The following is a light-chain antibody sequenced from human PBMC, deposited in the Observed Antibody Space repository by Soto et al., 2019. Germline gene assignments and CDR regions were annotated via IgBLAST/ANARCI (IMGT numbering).Light chain of an antibody. CDR1: QSVSDN. Sequence: MVLTQSPATLAVAPGEGVSRCCRASQSVSDNLAWYQQTPGQPPRLLIYDASTRATGIPARFSGSGSGTEFTHTIGRLQPEAFSVYYRQQHNDWPPPTCGGGNKVDNK. CDR3: QQHNDWPPPT. J-gene: IGKJ4*01. V-gene: IGKV3-15*01. CDR2: DAS.